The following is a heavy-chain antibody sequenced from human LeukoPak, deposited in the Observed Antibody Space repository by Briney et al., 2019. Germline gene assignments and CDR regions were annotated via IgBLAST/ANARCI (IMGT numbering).Heavy chain of an antibody. D-gene: IGHD5-18*01. J-gene: IGHJ6*03. V-gene: IGHV3-21*04. CDR1: GFTFSSYS. CDR3: ARAGGAMAHYYYYYMDV. CDR2: ISSSSSYI. Sequence: PGGSLRLSCAASGFTFSSYSMNWVRQAPGKGLEWVSSISSSSSYIYYADSVKGRFTISRDNAKNSLYLQMNSLRAEDTALYYCARAGGAMAHYYYYYMDVWGKGTTVTVSS.